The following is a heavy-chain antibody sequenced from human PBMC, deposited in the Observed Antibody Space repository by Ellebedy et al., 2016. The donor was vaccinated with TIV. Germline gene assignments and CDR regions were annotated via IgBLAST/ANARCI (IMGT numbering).Heavy chain of an antibody. V-gene: IGHV4-39*02. CDR1: GGAISSNSYY. D-gene: IGHD2-21*02. CDR2: ISNTGTT. Sequence: MPSETLSLTCTVSGGAISSNSYYWGWIRQSPGTGLEWIGGISNTGTTYYNPSLKSRVTISVDTSKTHFSLRLTSVTAADTSVYYCARRRAIVFYCGGDCPKGWFDSWGQGTLVTVSS. CDR3: ARRRAIVFYCGGDCPKGWFDS. J-gene: IGHJ5*01.